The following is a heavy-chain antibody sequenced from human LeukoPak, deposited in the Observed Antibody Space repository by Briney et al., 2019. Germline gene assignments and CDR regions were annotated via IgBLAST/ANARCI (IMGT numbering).Heavy chain of an antibody. Sequence: SETLSLTCTVSGGSISSYYWSWIRQPPGKGLEWIGYIYYSGSTNYNPSLKSRVTISVDTSKNQFSLKLSSVTAADTAVYYCARAHDSTKTYYYYYMDVWGKGTTVTVSS. CDR3: ARAHDSTKTYYYYYMDV. CDR1: GGSISSYY. V-gene: IGHV4-59*12. J-gene: IGHJ6*03. CDR2: IYYSGST. D-gene: IGHD3-22*01.